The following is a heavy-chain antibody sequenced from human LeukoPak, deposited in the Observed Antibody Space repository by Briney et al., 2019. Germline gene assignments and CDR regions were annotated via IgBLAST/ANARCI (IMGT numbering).Heavy chain of an antibody. CDR3: ARDTRAAGWYLDY. CDR2: IYYSGST. D-gene: IGHD6-19*01. Sequence: SETLSLTCTVSGGSISSYYWSWIRQPPGKGLEWIGYIYYSGSTNYNPSLRSRVTISVDTSKNQFSLKLSSVTAADTAVYYCARDTRAAGWYLDYWGQGTLVTVSS. J-gene: IGHJ4*02. CDR1: GGSISSYY. V-gene: IGHV4-59*01.